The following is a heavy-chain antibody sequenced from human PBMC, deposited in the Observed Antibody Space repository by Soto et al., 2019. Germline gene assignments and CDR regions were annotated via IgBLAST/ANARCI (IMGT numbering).Heavy chain of an antibody. V-gene: IGHV1-69*13. D-gene: IGHD1-26*01. CDR3: AGTNSGSYYFDY. CDR2: IIPIFGTA. J-gene: IGHJ4*02. Sequence: SVKVSCKASGGTFSSYAISWVRQAPGQGLEWMGGIIPIFGTANYAQKFQGRVTITADESTSTAYMELSSLRSEDTAVYYCAGTNSGSYYFDYWGQGTLVTVSS. CDR1: GGTFSSYA.